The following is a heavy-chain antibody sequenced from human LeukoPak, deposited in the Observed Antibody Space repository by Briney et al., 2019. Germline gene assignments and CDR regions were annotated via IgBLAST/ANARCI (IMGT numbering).Heavy chain of an antibody. J-gene: IGHJ5*02. Sequence: GGSLRLSCAASGFTLTSYSMSWVRQAPGKGLEWVSVIYSGGSTYYADSVKGRFTISGDNSKNTLYLQMNSLRAEDTAVYYCARDAPSRRFDPWGQGTLVTVSS. V-gene: IGHV3-53*01. CDR3: ARDAPSRRFDP. CDR2: IYSGGST. CDR1: GFTLTSYS.